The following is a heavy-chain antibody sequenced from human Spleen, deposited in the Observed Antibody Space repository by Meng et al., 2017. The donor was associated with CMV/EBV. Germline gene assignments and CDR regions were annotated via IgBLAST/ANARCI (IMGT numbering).Heavy chain of an antibody. V-gene: IGHV1-2*02. D-gene: IGHD7-27*01. CDR3: ARDNNWGPDY. Sequence: VSCKAYGYTFTAHYFHWVRQAPGQGLEWMGWIHPHRGDTNYAQQFQGRVTLTRDTSINTGYMELTRLTSDDTAVYYCARDNNWGPDYWGQGTLVTVSS. CDR2: IHPHRGDT. CDR1: GYTFTAHY. J-gene: IGHJ4*02.